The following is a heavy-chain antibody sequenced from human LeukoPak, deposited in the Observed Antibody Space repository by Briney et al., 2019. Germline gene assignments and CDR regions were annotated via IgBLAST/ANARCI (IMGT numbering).Heavy chain of an antibody. CDR1: GFSFSSYN. J-gene: IGHJ6*03. CDR2: ITSSSTYT. Sequence: TGGSLRLSCAASGFSFSSYNMNWVRQTPGKGLEWVSSITSSSTYTFYADSVKGRFTISRDNARNSLYLQMNSLRAEDTAVYYCARDPYSGTYGDTYYYYMDVWGKGTTVTISS. D-gene: IGHD1-26*01. CDR3: ARDPYSGTYGDTYYYYMDV. V-gene: IGHV3-21*01.